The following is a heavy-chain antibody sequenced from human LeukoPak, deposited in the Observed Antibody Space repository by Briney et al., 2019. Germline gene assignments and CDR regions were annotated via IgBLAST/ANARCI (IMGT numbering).Heavy chain of an antibody. CDR3: AELGITMIGGV. J-gene: IGHJ6*04. D-gene: IGHD3-10*02. Sequence: GGSLRLSCAASGFTFSRYSMNWVRQAPGKGLEWVSSISISSNYIYYPHSLKGRFTISRDNAKNSLYLQMNRLRAEDTAVYYCAELGITMIGGVWGKGTTVTISS. CDR1: GFTFSRYS. CDR2: ISISSNYI. V-gene: IGHV3-21*01.